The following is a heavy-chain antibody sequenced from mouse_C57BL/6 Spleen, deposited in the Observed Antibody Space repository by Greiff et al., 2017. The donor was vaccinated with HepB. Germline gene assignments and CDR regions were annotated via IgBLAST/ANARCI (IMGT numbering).Heavy chain of an antibody. D-gene: IGHD2-4*01. Sequence: VQLQQSGAELVKPGASVKISCKASGYAFRSYWMNWVQQRPGKGLEWIGQIYPGDGDTNYNGKFKGKATLTADKSSSTAYIQLSSLTSEDSAVYCGARNDDYDAYYFDDWGQGTTLTVSS. CDR1: GYAFRSYW. V-gene: IGHV1-80*01. CDR2: IYPGDGDT. CDR3: ARNDDYDAYYFDD. J-gene: IGHJ2*01.